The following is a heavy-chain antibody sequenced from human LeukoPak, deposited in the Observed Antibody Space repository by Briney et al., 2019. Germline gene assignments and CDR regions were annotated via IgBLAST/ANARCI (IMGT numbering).Heavy chain of an antibody. CDR2: ISGSGGST. Sequence: WGSLRLSCAASGFTFSSYSMNWVRQAPGKGLEWVSAISGSGGSTYYADSVKGRFTISRDNSKNTLYLQMNSLRAEDTAVYYCAKGSRGWYSWYFDVWGRGTLVTVSS. CDR3: AKGSRGWYSWYFDV. D-gene: IGHD6-19*01. J-gene: IGHJ2*01. CDR1: GFTFSSYS. V-gene: IGHV3-23*01.